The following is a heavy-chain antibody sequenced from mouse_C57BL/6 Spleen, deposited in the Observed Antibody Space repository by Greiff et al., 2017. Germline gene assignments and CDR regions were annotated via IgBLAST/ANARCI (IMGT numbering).Heavy chain of an antibody. CDR2: FTIYSDAT. Sequence: LQQSGAELVRPWSSVKLSCKDSYFAFTASAMHWVKQRPGHGLDWIGSFTIYSDATEYSEHFKGKATLTANTSSSTAYMELSSLTSEDSAVYYCARGDYSHSYYAMEYWGQGTSVTVSS. V-gene: IGHV1-49*01. D-gene: IGHD2-12*01. CDR1: YFAFTASA. J-gene: IGHJ4*01. CDR3: ARGDYSHSYYAMEY.